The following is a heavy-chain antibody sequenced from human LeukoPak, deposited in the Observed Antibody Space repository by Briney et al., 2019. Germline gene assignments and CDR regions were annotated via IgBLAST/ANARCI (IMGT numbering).Heavy chain of an antibody. CDR2: ISTTSRYI. Sequence: GGSLRLSCAASGFTLSSYSMNWVRQAPGKGLEWVSSISTTSRYIYYADSVKGRFTVSRDNAKKSLYLQMNSLRAEDTAVYYCARGNSDYDHDYWGQGTLVTVSS. D-gene: IGHD4-11*01. CDR1: GFTLSSYS. CDR3: ARGNSDYDHDY. V-gene: IGHV3-21*01. J-gene: IGHJ4*02.